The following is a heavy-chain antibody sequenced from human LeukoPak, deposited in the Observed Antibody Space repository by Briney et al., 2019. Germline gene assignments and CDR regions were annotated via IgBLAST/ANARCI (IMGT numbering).Heavy chain of an antibody. Sequence: SETLSLTCTVSGASVNSYYWDWIRQPPGKGLEWIGCISDSGRTYYNPPLKSRVTISLGTSNNQFSLRLTSVTAADSAMYYCTKGYYEPFDSWGQGTLVTVSS. CDR2: ISDSGRT. CDR3: TKGYYEPFDS. CDR1: GASVNSYY. J-gene: IGHJ4*02. V-gene: IGHV4-59*02. D-gene: IGHD3-22*01.